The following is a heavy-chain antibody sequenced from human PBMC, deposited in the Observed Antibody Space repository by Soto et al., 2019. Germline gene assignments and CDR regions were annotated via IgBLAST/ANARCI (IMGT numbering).Heavy chain of an antibody. CDR3: AREASGYCSSTSCFDY. CDR2: ISSRSSYI. CDR1: GFTFSDYT. J-gene: IGHJ4*02. V-gene: IGHV3-21*01. Sequence: PGGSLRLSCAASGFTFSDYTMNWVRQAPGKGLEWVSSISSRSSYIYYADSVKGRFTISRDNAKNSLSLQMNSLRAEDMAVYYCAREASGYCSSTSCFDYWGQGTLVTVSS. D-gene: IGHD2-2*01.